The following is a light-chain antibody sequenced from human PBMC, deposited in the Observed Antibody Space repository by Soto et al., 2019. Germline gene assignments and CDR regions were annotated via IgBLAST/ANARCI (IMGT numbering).Light chain of an antibody. V-gene: IGLV2-14*01. CDR3: SSFTGSSTLVV. CDR1: SSDVGGYNS. J-gene: IGLJ7*01. Sequence: QSALTQPASVSGSPGQSITISCTGSSSDVGGYNSVSWYQQHPGKAPKLLIYEVSNRPSGRSNRFSGSKPGNTASLTISGLQAEDEALYYCSSFTGSSTLVVFGGGTQLTVL. CDR2: EVS.